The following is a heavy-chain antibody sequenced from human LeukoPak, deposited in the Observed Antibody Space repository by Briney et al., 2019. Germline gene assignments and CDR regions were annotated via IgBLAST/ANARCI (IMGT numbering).Heavy chain of an antibody. V-gene: IGHV3-48*04. J-gene: IGHJ5*02. D-gene: IGHD3-10*01. Sequence: PGGSLRLSCATSGFSFSSYGMHWVRQAPGKGLEWVSSISSSGTTIYYVDSVKGRFTISRDNAKNSLYLQMNSLRAEDTALYYCAKDWFGESTGWFDPWGQGTLVTVSS. CDR2: ISSSGTTI. CDR1: GFSFSSYG. CDR3: AKDWFGESTGWFDP.